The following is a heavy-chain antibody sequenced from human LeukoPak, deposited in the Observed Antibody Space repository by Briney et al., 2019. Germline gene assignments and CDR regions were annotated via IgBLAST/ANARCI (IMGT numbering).Heavy chain of an antibody. D-gene: IGHD3-22*01. CDR2: IYTSGNT. CDR1: GGSISSYY. V-gene: IGHV4-4*07. Sequence: PSETLSLTCTVSGGSISSYYWSWIRQPAGKGLEWIGRIYTSGNTNYNPSLKSRVTMSVDTSKNQFSLKLNSVTAADTAVYYCASLSKDYDTSGYFLVYWGQGTLVTVSS. J-gene: IGHJ4*02. CDR3: ASLSKDYDTSGYFLVY.